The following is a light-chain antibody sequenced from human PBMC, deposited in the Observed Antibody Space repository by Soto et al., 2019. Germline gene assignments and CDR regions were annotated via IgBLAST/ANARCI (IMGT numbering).Light chain of an antibody. CDR2: DVS. CDR1: SSDVGGYNY. CDR3: SSYTSSSTSVV. J-gene: IGLJ2*01. V-gene: IGLV2-14*03. Sequence: QSALTQPASVSGSPGQSITISCTGTSSDVGGYNYVSWYQHHPGKAPKLMIYDVSNRPSGVSDRFSGSKSGNTASLTISGLQAEDEPDYYCSSYTSSSTSVVFGGGTQLTVL.